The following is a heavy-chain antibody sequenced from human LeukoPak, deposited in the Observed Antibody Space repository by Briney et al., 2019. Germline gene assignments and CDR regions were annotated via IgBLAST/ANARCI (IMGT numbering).Heavy chain of an antibody. CDR2: IYYSGST. Sequence: SETLSLTCTVSGGSISSSSYYWGWIRQPPGKGLEWIGSIYYSGSTYYNPSLKSRVTISVDTSKNQFSLKLSSVTAADTAVYYCARRRITIFGVVYDAFDIWGQGTMVTVSS. V-gene: IGHV4-39*01. CDR3: ARRRITIFGVVYDAFDI. J-gene: IGHJ3*02. D-gene: IGHD3-3*01. CDR1: GGSISSSSYY.